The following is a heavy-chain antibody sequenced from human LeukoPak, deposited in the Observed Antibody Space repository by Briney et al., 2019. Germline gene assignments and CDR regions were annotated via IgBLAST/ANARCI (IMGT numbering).Heavy chain of an antibody. V-gene: IGHV3-53*01. Sequence: GGSLRLSCAASGFTVSSNYMSWVRQAPGKGLEWVSVIYSGGSTYYADSVKGRFTISRDNSKNTLYLQMNNLRAEDTAVYYCAREGYCSGGSCEYWGQGTLVTVSS. J-gene: IGHJ4*02. D-gene: IGHD2-15*01. CDR1: GFTVSSNY. CDR2: IYSGGST. CDR3: AREGYCSGGSCEY.